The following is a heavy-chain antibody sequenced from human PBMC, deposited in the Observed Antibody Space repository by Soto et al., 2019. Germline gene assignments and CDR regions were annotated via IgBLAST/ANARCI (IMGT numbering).Heavy chain of an antibody. J-gene: IGHJ5*02. D-gene: IGHD6-13*01. CDR1: GYTFTSYG. CDR3: ARDFSTSWPNWFDP. CDR2: ISAYNDNT. V-gene: IGHV1-18*04. Sequence: EASVKVSCKASGYTFTSYGISWVRQAPGQGLEWMGWISAYNDNTNYAQKLQGRVTMTTDTSTSTAYLELRSLRSDDTAVYYCARDFSTSWPNWFDPWGQGTLVTVSS.